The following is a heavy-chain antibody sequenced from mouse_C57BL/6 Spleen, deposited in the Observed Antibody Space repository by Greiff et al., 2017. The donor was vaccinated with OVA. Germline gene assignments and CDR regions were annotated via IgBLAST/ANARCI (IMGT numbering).Heavy chain of an antibody. CDR3: ARRTYYYGSSYGAMDY. CDR2: IWSGGST. J-gene: IGHJ4*01. D-gene: IGHD1-1*01. V-gene: IGHV2-2*01. CDR1: GFSLTSYG. Sequence: VQLKESGPGLVQPSQSLSITCTVSGFSLTSYGVHWVRQSPGKGLEWLGVIWSGGSTDYNAAFISRLSISKDNSKSQVFFKMNSLQADDTAIYYCARRTYYYGSSYGAMDYWGQGTSVTVSS.